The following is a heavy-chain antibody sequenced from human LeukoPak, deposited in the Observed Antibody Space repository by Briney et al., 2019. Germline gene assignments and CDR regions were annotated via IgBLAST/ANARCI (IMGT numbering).Heavy chain of an antibody. V-gene: IGHV4-34*01. Sequence: SETLSLTCAVYGGSFSGYYWSWIRQPPGKGLEWIGEINHSGSTNYNPSLKSRVTISVDTSKSQFSLKLSSVTAADTAVYYCARESGDYDFWSGYYRGAFDYWGQGTLVTVSS. D-gene: IGHD3-3*01. CDR2: INHSGST. CDR1: GGSFSGYY. CDR3: ARESGDYDFWSGYYRGAFDY. J-gene: IGHJ4*02.